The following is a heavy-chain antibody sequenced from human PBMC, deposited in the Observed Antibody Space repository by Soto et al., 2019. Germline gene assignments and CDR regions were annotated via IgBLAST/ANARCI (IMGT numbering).Heavy chain of an antibody. CDR1: GFHFDRYP. V-gene: IGHV3-23*01. J-gene: IGHJ6*02. CDR2: ISGTSGHT. D-gene: IGHD2-8*01. CDR3: AKDPPISCSTNGVCPRDDMDV. Sequence: PGGSLRLSCAASGFHFDRYPMSWVRQAPGKGLEWVSSISGTSGHTYYADSVRGRFTISRENSENTLFLQMSSLRAEDTAVYYCAKDPPISCSTNGVCPRDDMDVWGQGTTVTVSS.